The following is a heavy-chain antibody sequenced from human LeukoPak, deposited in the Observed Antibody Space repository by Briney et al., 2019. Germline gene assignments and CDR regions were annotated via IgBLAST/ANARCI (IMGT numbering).Heavy chain of an antibody. CDR2: ISYDGSNK. J-gene: IGHJ4*02. CDR1: GFTFSSYA. Sequence: GGSLRLSCAASGFTFSSYAMHWVRQAPGKGLEWVAVISYDGSNKYYADSVKGRFTISRDNSKNTLYLQMNSLRAEDTAVYYCARGPQGYCSSTVCYFDYWGQGTLVTVSS. CDR3: ARGPQGYCSSTVCYFDY. D-gene: IGHD2-2*01. V-gene: IGHV3-30-3*01.